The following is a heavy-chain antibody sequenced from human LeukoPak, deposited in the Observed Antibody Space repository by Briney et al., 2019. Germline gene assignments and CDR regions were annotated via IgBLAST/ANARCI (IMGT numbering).Heavy chain of an antibody. V-gene: IGHV3-48*01. D-gene: IGHD3-10*01. Sequence: GGSLRLSCAASGLTFSSYWMSWVRQAPGKGLEWVSYISSSSSTIYYADSVKGRFTISRDNAKNSLYLQMNSLRAEDTAVYYCARVTRGYYYMDVWGKGTTVTVSS. CDR3: ARVTRGYYYMDV. CDR2: ISSSSSTI. CDR1: GLTFSSYW. J-gene: IGHJ6*03.